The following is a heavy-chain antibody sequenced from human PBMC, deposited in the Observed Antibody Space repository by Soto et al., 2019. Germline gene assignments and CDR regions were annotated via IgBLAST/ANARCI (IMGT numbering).Heavy chain of an antibody. CDR1: GFTFSSYA. CDR3: ARDGASGPGYYYYYGMDV. CDR2: ISYDGSNK. V-gene: IGHV3-30-3*01. J-gene: IGHJ6*02. D-gene: IGHD6-19*01. Sequence: QVQLVESGGGVVQPGRSLRLSCAASGFTFSSYAMHWVRQAPGKGLEWVAVISYDGSNKYYADSVKGRFTISRDSSKNTLYLQMNSLRAEDTAVYYCARDGASGPGYYYYYGMDVWGQGTTVTVSS.